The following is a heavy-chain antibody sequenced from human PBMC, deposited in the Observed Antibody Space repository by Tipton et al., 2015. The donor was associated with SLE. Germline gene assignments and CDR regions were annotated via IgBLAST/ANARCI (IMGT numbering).Heavy chain of an antibody. Sequence: SLRLSCAASGFTFSSYEMNWVRQAPGKGLEWVSYISSSSSTIYYADSVKGRFTISRDNAKNSLYLQMNSLRAEDTAVYYCARLGNPMSFDYWGQGTLVTVSS. CDR2: ISSSSSTI. V-gene: IGHV3-48*03. D-gene: IGHD3-10*02. J-gene: IGHJ4*02. CDR1: GFTFSSYE. CDR3: ARLGNPMSFDY.